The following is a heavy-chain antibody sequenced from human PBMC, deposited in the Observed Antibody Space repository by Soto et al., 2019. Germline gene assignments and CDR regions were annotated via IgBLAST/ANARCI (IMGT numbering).Heavy chain of an antibody. CDR2: IYYSGST. CDR1: GGSISSSSYY. D-gene: IGHD6-19*01. Sequence: SETLSLTCTVSGGSISSSSYYWGWIRQPPGKGLEWIGSIYYSGSTYYNPSLKSRVTISVDTPKNQFSLKLSSVTAADTAVYYCARDLRPGIAVAVYDYWGQGTLVTVSS. V-gene: IGHV4-39*02. CDR3: ARDLRPGIAVAVYDY. J-gene: IGHJ4*02.